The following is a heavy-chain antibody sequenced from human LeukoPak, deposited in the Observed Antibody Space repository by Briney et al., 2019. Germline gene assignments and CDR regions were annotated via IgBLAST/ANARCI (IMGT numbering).Heavy chain of an antibody. CDR2: ISSSSSYI. CDR1: GFTFSSYS. D-gene: IGHD2-2*01. V-gene: IGHV3-21*03. CDR3: TTGRVVVPAETYFDY. J-gene: IGHJ4*02. Sequence: GGSLRLSCAASGFTFSSYSMNWVRQAPGKGLEWVSSISSSSSYIYYADSVKGRFTISRDNAKNSLYLQMNSLKTEDTAVYYCTTGRVVVPAETYFDYWGQGTLVTVSS.